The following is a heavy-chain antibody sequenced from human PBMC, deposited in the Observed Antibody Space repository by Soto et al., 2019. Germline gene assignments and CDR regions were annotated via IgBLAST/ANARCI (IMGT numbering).Heavy chain of an antibody. J-gene: IGHJ4*02. CDR3: AQDHTSDYEGSGAY. Sequence: GGSLRLSCASSGFTFSSYGMHWVRQAPGRGLEWVAVISYDGSNKFYTDSVKGRFTISRDNSKNTLYLQLNSLRAEDTAVYYCAQDHTSDYEGSGAYWGQGTLVTVSS. V-gene: IGHV3-30*18. CDR2: ISYDGSNK. CDR1: GFTFSSYG. D-gene: IGHD5-12*01.